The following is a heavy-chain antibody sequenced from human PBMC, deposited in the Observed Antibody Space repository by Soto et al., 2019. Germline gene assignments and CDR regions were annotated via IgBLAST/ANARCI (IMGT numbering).Heavy chain of an antibody. J-gene: IGHJ4*02. CDR3: AKECGDYPYFDY. D-gene: IGHD4-17*01. V-gene: IGHV3-30*18. CDR1: GFTFSSSG. Sequence: QVQLVESGGGVVQPGRSLRLSCAASGFTFSSSGMHWVRQAPGKGLEWVAVISYDGSNKYYAYSVKGRFTISRDNSKNTLYLQMNSLRDEDKAVYYCAKECGDYPYFDYWGQGTLVTVSS. CDR2: ISYDGSNK.